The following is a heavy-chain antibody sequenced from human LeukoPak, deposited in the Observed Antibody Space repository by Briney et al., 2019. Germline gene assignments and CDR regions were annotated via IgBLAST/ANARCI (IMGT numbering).Heavy chain of an antibody. V-gene: IGHV4-38-2*02. CDR1: GYSISSGYY. D-gene: IGHD3-10*01. Sequence: SETLSLTCTVSGYSISSGYYWGWIRQPPGKGLEWIGNIYPTGSTYYNPSLKSRVTISVDTSKNQFSLKVSSVSAADTAVYYCAREGGGYGSGSYYYDYWGQGTLVTVSS. CDR2: IYPTGST. CDR3: AREGGGYGSGSYYYDY. J-gene: IGHJ4*02.